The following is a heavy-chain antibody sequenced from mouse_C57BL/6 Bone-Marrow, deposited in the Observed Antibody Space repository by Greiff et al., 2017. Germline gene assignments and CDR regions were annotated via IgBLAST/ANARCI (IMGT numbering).Heavy chain of an antibody. Sequence: DVQLQESGPGLVKPSQSLSLTCSVTGYSITSGYYWNWIRQFPGNKLEWMGYISYDGSNNYNPSLKNRISITRDTSKNQFFLKLNSVTTEDTATYYCARGVNYYTAFAYWGQGTLVTVSA. D-gene: IGHD1-1*02. CDR1: GYSITSGYY. CDR2: ISYDGSN. V-gene: IGHV3-6*01. J-gene: IGHJ3*01. CDR3: ARGVNYYTAFAY.